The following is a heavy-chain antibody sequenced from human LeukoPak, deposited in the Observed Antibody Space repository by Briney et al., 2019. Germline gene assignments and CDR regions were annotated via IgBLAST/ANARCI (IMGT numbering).Heavy chain of an antibody. CDR3: AIGEYPWYFDL. D-gene: IGHD2-2*01. J-gene: IGHJ2*01. CDR1: GYTFTGHH. CDR2: ITPNSGDS. V-gene: IGHV1-2*06. Sequence: ASVKVSCKASGYTFTGHHMHWVRQAPGQGLEWMGRITPNSGDSNYAQKFQGRVTMTRDTSISTAYMELNRLTSDDTAMYYCAIGEYPWYFDLWGRGTLVTVSS.